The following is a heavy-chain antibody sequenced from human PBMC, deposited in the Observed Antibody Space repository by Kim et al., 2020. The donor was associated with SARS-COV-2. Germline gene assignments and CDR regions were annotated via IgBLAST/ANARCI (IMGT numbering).Heavy chain of an antibody. CDR3: GRDTADGDDH. CDR2: NGNT. V-gene: IGHV1-18*01. J-gene: IGHJ4*02. D-gene: IGHD4-17*01. Sequence: NGNTNYDQKFQDRVTMTRDTSTNIAYMELRSLRSDDTAVYYCGRDTADGDDHWGQGTLVTVSS.